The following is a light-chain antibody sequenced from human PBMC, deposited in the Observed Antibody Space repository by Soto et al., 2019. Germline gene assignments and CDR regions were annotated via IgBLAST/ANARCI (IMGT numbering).Light chain of an antibody. J-gene: IGKJ3*01. CDR1: HRVSSNH. Sequence: ELVLTQSPGTLSLSPGERATLSCRASHRVSSNHVAWYQQKPGQAPRLLIYDTSSRAPGIPDRFSGSGSGTESGTEFTLSISRLEPEDFAVYDCQQYDDSWVTFGPGTKVEIK. CDR3: QQYDDSWVT. CDR2: DTS. V-gene: IGKV3-20*01.